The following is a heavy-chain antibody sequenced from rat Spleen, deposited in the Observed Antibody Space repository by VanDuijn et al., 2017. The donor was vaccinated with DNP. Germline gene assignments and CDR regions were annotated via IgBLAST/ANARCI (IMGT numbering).Heavy chain of an antibody. V-gene: IGHV5-22*01. D-gene: IGHD5-1*01. CDR3: ATLRLGRFEY. J-gene: IGHJ2*01. Sequence: EVQLVESGGGLVQPGRSLKLSCAASGFSFSDYYMARVRQAPTKGLEWVAYIGCDGYAPYYGDSVKGRLTIFRDNAKTTLSLQINRLSSKDMANYYCATLRLGRFEYWGQGVMVTVSS. CDR2: IGCDGYAP. CDR1: GFSFSDYY.